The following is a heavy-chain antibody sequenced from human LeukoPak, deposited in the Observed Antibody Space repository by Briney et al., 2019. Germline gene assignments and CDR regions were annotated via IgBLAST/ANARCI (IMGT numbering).Heavy chain of an antibody. D-gene: IGHD3-10*01. Sequence: GSLRLACAASGFTFSSYAMNWVRQAPGKGLEWVSAISGSGGATYYADSVKGRFTMSRDNSKNTLYLQMNSLRAEDTAVYYCAKGAYYHGSGRYFDYWGQGTLVTVSS. CDR3: AKGAYYHGSGRYFDY. J-gene: IGHJ4*02. CDR2: ISGSGGAT. CDR1: GFTFSSYA. V-gene: IGHV3-23*01.